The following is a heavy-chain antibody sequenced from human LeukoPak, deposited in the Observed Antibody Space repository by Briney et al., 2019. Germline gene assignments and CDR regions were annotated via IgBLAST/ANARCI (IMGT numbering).Heavy chain of an antibody. V-gene: IGHV4-39*01. Sequence: PSETLSLTCTVSGGSISSSSYYWGWIRQPPGKGLEWIGSIYYSGSTYYNPSLKSRVTISVDTSKNQFSLKLSSVTAADTAVYYCARQSLLLRYFDWLPPTYYFDYWGQGTLVTVSS. CDR2: IYYSGST. CDR1: GGSISSSSYY. D-gene: IGHD3-9*01. CDR3: ARQSLLLRYFDWLPPTYYFDY. J-gene: IGHJ4*02.